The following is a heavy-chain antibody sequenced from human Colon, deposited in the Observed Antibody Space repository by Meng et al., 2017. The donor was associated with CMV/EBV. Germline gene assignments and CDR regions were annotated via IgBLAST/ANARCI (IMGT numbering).Heavy chain of an antibody. D-gene: IGHD6-13*01. CDR2: VYPSGAT. CDR3: AREMTAGVAAADRVGDAYE. V-gene: IGHV4-4*07. Sequence: RPERLRPLRALSPTCPAPGASRNSYDWACIRQSAGRCLDWVGRVYPSGATTYNPSVVSRVTMSIDTSKNQFSLNLKSVTAADTAVYFCAREMTAGVAAADRVGDAYEWGPGTLVTVSS. J-gene: IGHJ1*01. CDR1: GASRNSYD.